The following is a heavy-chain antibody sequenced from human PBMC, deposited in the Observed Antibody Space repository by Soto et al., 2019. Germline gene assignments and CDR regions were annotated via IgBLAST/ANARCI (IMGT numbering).Heavy chain of an antibody. D-gene: IGHD2-2*02. Sequence: VSVKVSCKASGYTFTSYDINWVRQATGQGLEWMGWMNPNSGNTGYAQKFQGRVTMTRNTSISTAYMELSSLRSEDTAVYYCARVPPIVPAAINRFDPWGQGTQVTVSS. CDR2: MNPNSGNT. J-gene: IGHJ5*02. V-gene: IGHV1-8*01. CDR1: GYTFTSYD. CDR3: ARVPPIVPAAINRFDP.